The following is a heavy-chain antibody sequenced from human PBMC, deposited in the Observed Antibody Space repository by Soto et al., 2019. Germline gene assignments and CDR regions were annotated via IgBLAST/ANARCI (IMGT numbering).Heavy chain of an antibody. D-gene: IGHD3-10*01. J-gene: IGHJ5*02. CDR1: GGSISSYY. CDR2: IYTSVST. Sequence: QVQLQESGPGLVKPSETLSLTCTVSGGSISSYYWSWIRQPAGKGLELIGRIYTSVSTNYNPSLTSRVTRSVDTCKNQFSLKLGSVTAADTAVYYCARDVEGMGYNWFDPWGQGTLVTVSS. V-gene: IGHV4-4*07. CDR3: ARDVEGMGYNWFDP.